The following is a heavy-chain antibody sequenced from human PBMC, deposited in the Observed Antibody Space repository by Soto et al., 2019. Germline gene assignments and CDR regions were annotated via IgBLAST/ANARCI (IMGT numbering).Heavy chain of an antibody. Sequence: PSETLSLTCAVSGYSISSGYYWGWIRQPPGKGLEWIGSIYHSGSTYYNPSLKSRVTISVDTSKNQFSLKLSSVTAADTAVYYCARYLRHGMDVWGQGTTVTVSS. CDR2: IYHSGST. CDR3: ARYLRHGMDV. J-gene: IGHJ6*02. CDR1: GYSISSGYY. V-gene: IGHV4-38-2*01.